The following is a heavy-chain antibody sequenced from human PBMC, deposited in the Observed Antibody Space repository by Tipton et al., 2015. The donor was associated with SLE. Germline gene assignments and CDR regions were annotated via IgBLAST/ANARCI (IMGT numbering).Heavy chain of an antibody. D-gene: IGHD3-22*01. CDR1: GGSISSHY. CDR3: ARSDYYDSSGYYSYAFDI. Sequence: LRLSCTVSGGSISSHYWSWIRQPPGKGLEWIGYIYNSGSGNYNPSLKSRVTISVDTSKNQFSLKLSSVSVADTAVYYCARSDYYDSSGYYSYAFDIWGQGTMVTVSS. V-gene: IGHV4-59*11. CDR2: IYNSGSG. J-gene: IGHJ3*02.